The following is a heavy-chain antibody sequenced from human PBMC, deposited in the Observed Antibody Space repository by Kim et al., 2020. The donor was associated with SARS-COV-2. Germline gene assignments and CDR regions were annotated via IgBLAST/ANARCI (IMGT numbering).Heavy chain of an antibody. D-gene: IGHD3-16*01. CDR3: AKGPRGRGMDV. CDR2: ISWNSGSI. J-gene: IGHJ6*02. Sequence: GGSLRLSCAASGFTFDDYAMHWVRQAPGKGLEWVSGISWNSGSIGYADSVKGRFTISRDNAKNSLYLQMNSLRAEDTALYYCAKGPRGRGMDVWGQGTTVTVSS. V-gene: IGHV3-9*01. CDR1: GFTFDDYA.